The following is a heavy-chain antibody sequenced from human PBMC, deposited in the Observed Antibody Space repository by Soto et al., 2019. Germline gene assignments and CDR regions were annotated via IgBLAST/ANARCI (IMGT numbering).Heavy chain of an antibody. D-gene: IGHD3-22*01. J-gene: IGHJ4*02. CDR3: ARGKNYYDSSGYWY. CDR2: IYYSGST. V-gene: IGHV4-59*01. CDR1: GGSISSYY. Sequence: SETLSLTCTVSGGSISSYYWSWIRQPPGKGLEWIGYIYYSGSTDYNPSLKSRVTISVDTSKNQFSLKLSSVTAADKAVYYCARGKNYYDSSGYWYWGKGTLVTVSS.